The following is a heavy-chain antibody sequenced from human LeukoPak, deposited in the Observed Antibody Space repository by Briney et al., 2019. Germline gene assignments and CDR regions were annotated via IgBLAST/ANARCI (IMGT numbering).Heavy chain of an antibody. D-gene: IGHD6-13*01. Sequence: GGSLRLSRAASGFTFYDYAMQWVRQAPGEGMEWVAGISWKRGSIVYADSVEVRFTISRDNAKNSLYLQMNSLRAEHMALYYCTKHHSSTLVYMDVWGEGTTVTVSS. J-gene: IGHJ6*03. CDR2: ISWKRGSI. CDR1: GFTFYDYA. CDR3: TKHHSSTLVYMDV. V-gene: IGHV3-9*03.